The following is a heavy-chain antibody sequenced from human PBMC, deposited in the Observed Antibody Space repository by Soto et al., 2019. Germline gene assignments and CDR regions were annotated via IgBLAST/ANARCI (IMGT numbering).Heavy chain of an antibody. CDR1: GFTFSSCA. V-gene: IGHV3-23*01. CDR2: ISGSGGST. J-gene: IGHJ4*02. CDR3: AKEPYGSSDISYFDY. Sequence: EVQLLESGGGLVQPGGSLRLSCVASGFTFSSCAMSWVRWAPGKGLEWVSIISGSGGSTYYADSVQGRFTISRDNSKNTLYLQINSLRAEDTAVYYCAKEPYGSSDISYFDYWGRGTLVTVSS. D-gene: IGHD6-6*01.